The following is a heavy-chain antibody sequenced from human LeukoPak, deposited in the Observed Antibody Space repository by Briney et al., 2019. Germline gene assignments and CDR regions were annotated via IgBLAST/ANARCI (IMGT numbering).Heavy chain of an antibody. Sequence: GGSLRLSCAASGFTFSSYSMNWVRQAPGKGLEWVSSISSSSSYIYHADSVKGRFTISRDNAKNSLYLQMNSLRAEDTAVYYCARGVQWERYFDYWGQGTLVTVSS. J-gene: IGHJ4*02. CDR2: ISSSSSYI. V-gene: IGHV3-21*01. CDR3: ARGVQWERYFDY. CDR1: GFTFSSYS. D-gene: IGHD1-26*01.